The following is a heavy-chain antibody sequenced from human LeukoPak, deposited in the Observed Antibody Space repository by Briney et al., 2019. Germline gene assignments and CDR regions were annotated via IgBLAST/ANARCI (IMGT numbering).Heavy chain of an antibody. V-gene: IGHV3-23*01. J-gene: IGHJ4*02. CDR2: ISGSGGST. D-gene: IGHD3-22*01. Sequence: PGGSLRLSCAASEFTFSYYGMHWVRQAPGKGLEWVSAISGSGGSTYYADSVKGRFTISRDNSKNTLYLQMNSLRAEDTAVYYCAKGVRHYYDSSGYYLDYWGQGTLVTVSS. CDR1: EFTFSYYG. CDR3: AKGVRHYYDSSGYYLDY.